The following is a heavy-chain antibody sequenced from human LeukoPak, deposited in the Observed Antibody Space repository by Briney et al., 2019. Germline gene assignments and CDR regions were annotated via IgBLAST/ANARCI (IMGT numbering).Heavy chain of an antibody. V-gene: IGHV4-34*01. D-gene: IGHD6-19*01. Sequence: SETLSLTCAVYGGSFSGYYWSWIRQPPGKGLEWIGEINHSGSTNYNPSLKSRVTISVDTSKNQFSLKLSSVTAADTAVYYCARDSGVGSSGWYDNWFDPWGQGTLVTVSS. CDR1: GGSFSGYY. CDR2: INHSGST. J-gene: IGHJ5*02. CDR3: ARDSGVGSSGWYDNWFDP.